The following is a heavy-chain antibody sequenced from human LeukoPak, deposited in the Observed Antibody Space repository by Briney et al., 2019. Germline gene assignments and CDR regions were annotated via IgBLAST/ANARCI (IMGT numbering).Heavy chain of an antibody. D-gene: IGHD5-18*01. V-gene: IGHV3-21*01. CDR3: AIDPGTVDTPMVPVWDY. Sequence: GESLRLSCAASGFTFSNYKMNWVRQAPGRGLEWVSSISSTSTYIYYTDSVKGRFTISRDNAKNSLYMQMNSLRAEDTAVYYCAIDPGTVDTPMVPVWDYWCQGTVVTVSS. J-gene: IGHJ4*02. CDR1: GFTFSNYK. CDR2: ISSTSTYI.